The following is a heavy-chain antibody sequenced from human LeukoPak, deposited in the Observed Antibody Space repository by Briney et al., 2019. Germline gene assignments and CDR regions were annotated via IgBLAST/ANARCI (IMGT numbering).Heavy chain of an antibody. CDR3: ARVSYSSGSYLFDY. Sequence: SETLSLTCAVYGGSFSGYYWSWIRQPPGKGLEWIGEINHSGSTNYNPSLKSRVTISVDTSKNQFSLKLSSVTAADTAVYYCARVSYSSGSYLFDYWGQGTLVTVSS. CDR2: INHSGST. V-gene: IGHV4-34*01. CDR1: GGSFSGYY. J-gene: IGHJ4*02. D-gene: IGHD3-10*01.